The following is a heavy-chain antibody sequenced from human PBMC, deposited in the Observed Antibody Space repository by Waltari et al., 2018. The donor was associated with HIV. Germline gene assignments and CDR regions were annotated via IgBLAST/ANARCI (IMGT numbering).Heavy chain of an antibody. CDR2: IYYSGIT. CDR1: GGSISSSYYY. D-gene: IGHD4-4*01. Sequence: QLQLQESGPGLVKPSETLSLTCTVSGGSISSSYYYWGWIRQPPGMGLVWFGSIYYSGITYDNPSLKSRGNISVDTSKKQFSLKVSAVTAADTAVYYCARHSSVTKIHFDYWGQRTLVTVSS. V-gene: IGHV4-39*01. J-gene: IGHJ4*02. CDR3: ARHSSVTKIHFDY.